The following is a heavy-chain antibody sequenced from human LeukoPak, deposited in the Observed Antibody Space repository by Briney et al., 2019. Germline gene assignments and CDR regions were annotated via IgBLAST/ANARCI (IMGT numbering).Heavy chain of an antibody. CDR2: IIPIFGTA. CDR3: ATQYSSSSYYYYYGMDV. V-gene: IGHV1-69*13. D-gene: IGHD6-6*01. Sequence: SVKVSCKASGGTFSSYAISWVRQAPGQGLEWMGGIIPIFGTANYAQKFQGRVTITADESTSTAYMELSSLRSEDTAVYYCATQYSSSSYYYYYGMDVWGQGTTVTVSS. CDR1: GGTFSSYA. J-gene: IGHJ6*02.